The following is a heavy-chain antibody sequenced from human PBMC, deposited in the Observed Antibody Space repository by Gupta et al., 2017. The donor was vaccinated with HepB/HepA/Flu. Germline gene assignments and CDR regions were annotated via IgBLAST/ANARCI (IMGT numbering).Heavy chain of an antibody. CDR1: GDTFSNYD. J-gene: IGHJ6*02. CDR3: TISPTETTTQMYYGMIV. CDR2: MNPKSGKT. Sequence: QVQLVQSGAEVKKPGASVKVSCKASGDTFSNYDINWVRQATGEALEWMGWMNPKSGKTGYGTSSNGRITIISRTSMSPAEMEGTKLGFEEEGLEQCTISPTETTTQMYYGMIVGSQGTTVT. D-gene: IGHD4-17*01. V-gene: IGHV1-8*01.